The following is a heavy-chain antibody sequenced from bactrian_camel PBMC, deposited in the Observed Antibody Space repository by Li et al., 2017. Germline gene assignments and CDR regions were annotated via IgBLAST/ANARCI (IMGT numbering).Heavy chain of an antibody. CDR2: IYQRSGGT. Sequence: QVQLVESGGGLVEPGGSLRLSCAASGSTAETFCMGWFRQAPGKEREAVAHIYQRSGGTWYAGSVKGRFTISQDGAKKTLFLKMGSLSPEDTAMYYCAADPFVSRGRYCFRQNYNYYGQGTQVTVS. J-gene: IGHJ4*01. CDR1: GSTAETFC. V-gene: IGHV3S60*01. CDR3: AADPFVSRGRYCFRQNYNY. D-gene: IGHD2*01.